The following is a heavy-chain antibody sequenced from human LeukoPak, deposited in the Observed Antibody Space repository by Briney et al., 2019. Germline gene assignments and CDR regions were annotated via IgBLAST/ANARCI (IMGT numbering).Heavy chain of an antibody. CDR3: AKDSEVRRLWFGHPFDY. D-gene: IGHD5-18*01. CDR1: GFTFSSYG. Sequence: GGSLRLSCAASGFTFSSYGMHWVRQAPGKGLEWVAFIRYDGSNKYYADSVKGRFTISRDNSKNTLYLQMNSLRAEDTAVYYCAKDSEVRRLWFGHPFDYWGQGTLVTVSS. CDR2: IRYDGSNK. V-gene: IGHV3-30*02. J-gene: IGHJ4*02.